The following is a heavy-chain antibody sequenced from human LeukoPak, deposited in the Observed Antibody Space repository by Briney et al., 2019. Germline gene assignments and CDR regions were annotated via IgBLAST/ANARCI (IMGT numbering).Heavy chain of an antibody. J-gene: IGHJ3*02. Sequence: PGGSLRLSCAASGFTFSSYWMSWVRQAPGKGLEWVANIKQDGSEKYYVDSVKGRFTTSRDNAKNSLYLQMNSLRAEDTAVYYCARDSPSFDFWSGYYDAFDIWGQGTMVTVSS. CDR2: IKQDGSEK. V-gene: IGHV3-7*01. CDR1: GFTFSSYW. D-gene: IGHD3-3*01. CDR3: ARDSPSFDFWSGYYDAFDI.